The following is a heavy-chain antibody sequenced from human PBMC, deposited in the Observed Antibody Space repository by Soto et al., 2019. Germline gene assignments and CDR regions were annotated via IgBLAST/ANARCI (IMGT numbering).Heavy chain of an antibody. Sequence: PSETLALSSAVSGGSFTSNNWWTRIRQPPGQGLEWIGEVYRTGSTNYNPSLKCRVTISLDKSENQFSLKVTSLTAADTAVYCSGSRDPVNRVDYRGQGTFVPV. J-gene: IGHJ4*02. V-gene: IGHV4-4*01. CDR3: GSRDPVNRVDY. CDR1: GGSFTSNNW. CDR2: VYRTGST.